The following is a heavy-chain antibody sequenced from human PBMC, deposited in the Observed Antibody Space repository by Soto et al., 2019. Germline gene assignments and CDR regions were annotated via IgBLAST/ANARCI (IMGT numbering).Heavy chain of an antibody. J-gene: IGHJ6*02. D-gene: IGHD6-6*01. Sequence: SVKVSCKASGGTFSSYAISWVRQAPGQGLEWMGGIIPIFGTANYAQKFQGRVTITADESTSTAYMELSSLRSEDTAVYYCARDTGKYSSSSMTRFYGMDVWGQGTTVTVSS. CDR3: ARDTGKYSSSSMTRFYGMDV. CDR2: IIPIFGTA. CDR1: GGTFSSYA. V-gene: IGHV1-69*13.